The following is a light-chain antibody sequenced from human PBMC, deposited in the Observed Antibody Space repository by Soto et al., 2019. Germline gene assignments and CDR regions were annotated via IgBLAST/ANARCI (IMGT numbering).Light chain of an antibody. V-gene: IGKV1-5*02. CDR1: QNIGDW. J-gene: IGKJ1*01. CDR3: HQYDTYS. CDR2: HAS. Sequence: DIPITQSPSTLPSFVGDRVTLICRASQNIGDWLAWYRQKPGTAPKLLIYHASTLVSGVPSRFSGSGSGTEFTLTISSLQPDDFATYFCHQYDTYSFGQGTKVDI.